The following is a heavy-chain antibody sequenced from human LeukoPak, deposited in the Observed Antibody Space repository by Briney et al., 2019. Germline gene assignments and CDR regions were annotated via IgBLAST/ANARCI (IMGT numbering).Heavy chain of an antibody. J-gene: IGHJ4*02. D-gene: IGHD6-13*01. CDR3: ARGIGLSWSLDS. Sequence: GGSLRLSCAVSGFTVSNDCMSWVRQAPGKGLEWVSVIYPDHRTYYADSVKGRFTISRDNSKNTLYLQMNSLRAEDTAVYYCARGIGLSWSLDSWGQGTLVTVSS. V-gene: IGHV3-53*01. CDR2: IYPDHRT. CDR1: GFTVSNDC.